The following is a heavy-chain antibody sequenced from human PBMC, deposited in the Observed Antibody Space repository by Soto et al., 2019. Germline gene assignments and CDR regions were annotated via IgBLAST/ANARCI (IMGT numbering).Heavy chain of an antibody. CDR1: GGSISSGGYY. J-gene: IGHJ4*02. D-gene: IGHD3-10*01. V-gene: IGHV4-31*03. CDR2: IYYSGST. CDR3: ARGWLYGSGSYSRGFDY. Sequence: SETLSLTCTVSGGSISSGGYYWSWIRQHPGKGLEWIGYIYYSGSTYYNPSLKSRVTISVDTSKNQFSLKLSSVTAADTAVYYCARGWLYGSGSYSRGFDYSGAGTMVTVYS.